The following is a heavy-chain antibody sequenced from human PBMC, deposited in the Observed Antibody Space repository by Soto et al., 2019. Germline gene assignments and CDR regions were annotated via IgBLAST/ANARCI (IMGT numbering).Heavy chain of an antibody. CDR1: GGTFTSYS. J-gene: IGHJ4*02. CDR3: TKDGLGPTRRYFAF. Sequence: QVQLVQSGAEVKKPGSSVKVSCQASGGTFTSYSITWVRQAPGQGLEWVVRVIPVLKTADYAQKFQGRITTTAAKSTNTAYMELSSLTPEDTAVYYCTKDGLGPTRRYFAFWGQGTLVTVSS. V-gene: IGHV1-69*08. CDR2: VIPVLKTA. D-gene: IGHD1-26*01.